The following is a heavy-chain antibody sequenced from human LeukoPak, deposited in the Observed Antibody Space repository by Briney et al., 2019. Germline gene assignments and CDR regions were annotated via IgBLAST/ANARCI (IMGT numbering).Heavy chain of an antibody. J-gene: IGHJ6*02. CDR1: GFTVSSNY. CDR2: IYSGGST. Sequence: GGSLRLSCAASGFTVSSNYMSWVRQAPGKGLEWVSVIYSGGSTYYADSVKGRFTISRDNSKNTLYLQMNSLRAEDTAVYYCARGSDYDFWSGLYGMDVWGQGTTVTVSS. V-gene: IGHV3-66*01. CDR3: ARGSDYDFWSGLYGMDV. D-gene: IGHD3-3*01.